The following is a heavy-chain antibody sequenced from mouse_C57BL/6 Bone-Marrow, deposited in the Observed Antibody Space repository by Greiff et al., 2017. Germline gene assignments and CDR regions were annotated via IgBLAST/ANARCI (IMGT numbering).Heavy chain of an antibody. V-gene: IGHV1-54*01. CDR1: GYAFTNYL. D-gene: IGHD2-1*01. CDR3: SRENYGNYYYAMDY. CDR2: INPGSGGT. J-gene: IGHJ4*01. Sequence: VQLQQSGAELVRPGTSVKVSCKASGYAFTNYLIEWVKQRPGQGLEWVGVINPGSGGTNYKEKFKGKATLTAAKSSSTAYMQLSSLTSEDSAVYFCSRENYGNYYYAMDYWGQGTSVTVSS.